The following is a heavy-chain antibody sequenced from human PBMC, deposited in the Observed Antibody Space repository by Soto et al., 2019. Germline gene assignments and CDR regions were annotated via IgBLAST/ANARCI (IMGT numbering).Heavy chain of an antibody. CDR1: GDSISNGGYY. CDR3: AKMLSY. CDR2: IYYGGRS. V-gene: IGHV4-31*03. Sequence: QVQLQESGPGLVKPSQTLSLTCTVSGDSISNGGYYWSWIRLHPGKGLEWIGYIYYGGRSYYNPSVKSRINMSVDTSKNPIPLKLSSVTAADTAIYYCAKMLSYWGQGAPVTVSS. D-gene: IGHD2-8*01. J-gene: IGHJ4*02.